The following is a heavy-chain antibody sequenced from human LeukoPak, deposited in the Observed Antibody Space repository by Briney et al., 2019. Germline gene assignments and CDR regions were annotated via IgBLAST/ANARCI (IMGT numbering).Heavy chain of an antibody. CDR2: IIPIFGTA. V-gene: IGHV1-69*13. J-gene: IGHJ6*02. D-gene: IGHD3-16*01. Sequence: SVKVSCKASGGTFSSYVISWVRQAPGQGLEWMGGIIPIFGTANYAQKFQGRVTITADESTSTAYMELSSLRSEDTAVYYCARDQYYDYVWGSYAYFYPPNYYYGMDVWGQGTTVTVSS. CDR3: ARDQYYDYVWGSYAYFYPPNYYYGMDV. CDR1: GGTFSSYV.